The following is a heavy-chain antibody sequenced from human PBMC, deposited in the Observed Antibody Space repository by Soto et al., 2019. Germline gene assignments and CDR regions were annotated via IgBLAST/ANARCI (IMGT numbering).Heavy chain of an antibody. J-gene: IGHJ4*02. CDR2: IKQDGSVI. CDR1: GFTFSIYW. D-gene: IGHD6-6*01. CDR3: ARIGYSSSSLDY. Sequence: VQLVESGGGLVQPGGSLRLSCAASGFTFSIYWMTWVRQAPGKGLEWVANIKQDGSVIYFVDSLKGRFTISRDNAKNSLFLQMNSLRADDTAVYFCARIGYSSSSLDYWGQGTLVTVPS. V-gene: IGHV3-7*01.